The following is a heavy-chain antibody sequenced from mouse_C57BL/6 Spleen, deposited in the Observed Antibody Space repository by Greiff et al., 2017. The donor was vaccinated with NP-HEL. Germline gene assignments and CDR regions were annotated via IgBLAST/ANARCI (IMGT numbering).Heavy chain of an antibody. CDR2: IDPSDSYT. CDR1: GYTFTSYW. CDR3: AREDYSNYRGWFAY. J-gene: IGHJ3*01. V-gene: IGHV1-69*01. D-gene: IGHD2-5*01. Sequence: VQLQQPGAELVMPGASVKLSCKASGYTFTSYWMHWVKQRPGQGLEWIGEIDPSDSYTNYNQKFKGKSTLTVDKSSSTAYMQLSSLTSEDSAVYYCAREDYSNYRGWFAYWGQGTLVTVSA.